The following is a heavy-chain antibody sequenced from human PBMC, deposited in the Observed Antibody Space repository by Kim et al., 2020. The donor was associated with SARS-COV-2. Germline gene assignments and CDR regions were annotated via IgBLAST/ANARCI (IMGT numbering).Heavy chain of an antibody. V-gene: IGHV7-4-1*02. CDR1: GYTFTSYA. D-gene: IGHD3-16*01. CDR3: AREGLGEFKYPPEAFWFDP. Sequence: ASVKVSCKASGYTFTSYAMNWVRQAPGQGLEWMGWINTNTGNPTYAQGFTGRFVFSLDTSVSTAYLQISSLKAEDTAVYYCAREGLGEFKYPPEAFWFDPWGQGTLVTVSS. J-gene: IGHJ5*02. CDR2: INTNTGNP.